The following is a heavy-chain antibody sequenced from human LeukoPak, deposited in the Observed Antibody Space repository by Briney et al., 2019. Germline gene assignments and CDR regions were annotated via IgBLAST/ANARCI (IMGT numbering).Heavy chain of an antibody. D-gene: IGHD5-18*01. CDR2: ISSSGSTI. Sequence: GGSLRLSCAASGFTFSSYEMNWVRQAPGKGLEWVSYISSSGSTIYYADSVKGRFTISRDNAKNSLYLQMNSLRAEDTAVYYCARIIGQLWSDYWGQGTLVTVSS. CDR3: ARIIGQLWSDY. V-gene: IGHV3-48*03. J-gene: IGHJ4*02. CDR1: GFTFSSYE.